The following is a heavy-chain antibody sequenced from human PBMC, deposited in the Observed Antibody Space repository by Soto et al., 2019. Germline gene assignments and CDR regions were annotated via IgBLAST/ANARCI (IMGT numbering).Heavy chain of an antibody. CDR3: AHFSDLEWFDP. V-gene: IGHV4-59*01. Sequence: SETLSLTCTVSGGSISRYFWSWIRQSPGKGLEWIGYIFYTGSTTYNPSLKSRVTISIDTSKNQFSLKLSSLTAADTAVYYCAHFSDLEWFDPWGQGTLVTVSS. CDR1: GGSISRYF. J-gene: IGHJ5*02. CDR2: IFYTGST. D-gene: IGHD2-21*01.